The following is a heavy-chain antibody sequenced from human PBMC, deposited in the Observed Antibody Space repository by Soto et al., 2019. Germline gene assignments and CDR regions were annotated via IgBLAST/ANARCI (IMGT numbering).Heavy chain of an antibody. CDR2: IDHSGST. Sequence: PSETLSLTCAVSGGSISSGGYSWSWIRHPPGKGLEWIGYIDHSGSTYYNPSLKSRVTISVDRSKNQFSLKLSSVTAADTAVYYCARGRSRERVEARYSYGEFDYWGQGTLVAVSS. J-gene: IGHJ4*02. CDR3: ARGRSRERVEARYSYGEFDY. CDR1: GGSISSGGYS. D-gene: IGHD5-18*01. V-gene: IGHV4-30-2*01.